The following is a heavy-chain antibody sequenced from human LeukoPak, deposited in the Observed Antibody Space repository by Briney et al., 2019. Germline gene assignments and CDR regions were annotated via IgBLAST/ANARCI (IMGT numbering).Heavy chain of an antibody. Sequence: GGSLRLSCAASGFTFSSYLMSWVRQAPGKGLDWVANIKQDGSEKYYGDSVKGRFTISRDNARTSLYLQLNSLRAEDTAVYFCARGESWAFDYWGQGTLVTVSS. CDR3: ARGESWAFDY. D-gene: IGHD3-10*01. V-gene: IGHV3-7*05. CDR2: IKQDGSEK. CDR1: GFTFSSYL. J-gene: IGHJ4*02.